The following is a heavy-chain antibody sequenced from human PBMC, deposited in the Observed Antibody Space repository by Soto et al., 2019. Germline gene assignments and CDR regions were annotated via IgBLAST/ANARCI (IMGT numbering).Heavy chain of an antibody. D-gene: IGHD3-10*01. J-gene: IGHJ4*02. CDR2: IYHSGST. Sequence: PSETLSLTCAVSGGSISSGGYSWSWIRQPPGKGLEWIGYIYHSGSTYYNPSLKSRVTISVDRSKNQFSLKLSSVTAADTAVYYCARDYYGSGSYYIYWGQGTLVTVSS. CDR3: ARDYYGSGSYYIY. CDR1: GGSISSGGYS. V-gene: IGHV4-30-2*01.